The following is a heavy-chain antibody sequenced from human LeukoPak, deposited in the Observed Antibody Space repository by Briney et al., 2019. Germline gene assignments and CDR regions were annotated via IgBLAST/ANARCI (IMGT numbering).Heavy chain of an antibody. CDR1: GFTVSSNY. CDR2: IYSGGST. D-gene: IGHD3-16*02. V-gene: IGHV3-66*02. J-gene: IGHJ4*02. Sequence: GGSLRLSCAASGFTVSSNYMSWVRQAPGKGLEGGSVIYSGGSTYYADSVKGRFTISRDNSKNTLYLQMNSLRAEDTAVYYCARMMYGVIAEYYFDYWGQGTLVTVSS. CDR3: ARMMYGVIAEYYFDY.